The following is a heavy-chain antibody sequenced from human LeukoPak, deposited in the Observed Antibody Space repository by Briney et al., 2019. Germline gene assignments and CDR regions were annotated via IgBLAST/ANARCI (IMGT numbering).Heavy chain of an antibody. V-gene: IGHV4-39*01. CDR2: IYYSGST. J-gene: IGHJ5*02. Sequence: SETLSLTCTVSGGSISSSSYYWGWIRQPPGKGLEWIGSIYYSGSTYYNPSLKSRVTISVDTSKNQFSLKLSSVTAADTAVYYCAGRLDCSGGSCYSSHWFDPWGQGTLVTVSS. CDR3: AGRLDCSGGSCYSSHWFDP. CDR1: GGSISSSSYY. D-gene: IGHD2-15*01.